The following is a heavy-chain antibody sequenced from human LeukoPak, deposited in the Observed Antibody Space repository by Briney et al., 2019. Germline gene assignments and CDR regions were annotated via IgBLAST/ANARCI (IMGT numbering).Heavy chain of an antibody. Sequence: GGSLRLSCAASGFTFSSYGMHWVRQAPGKGLEWVAVISYDGSNKYYADSVRGRFTISRDNSKNTLFLQMNSLRAEDTAMYYCAQDAFGAGGFDCWGQGTLVTVSS. CDR3: AQDAFGAGGFDC. V-gene: IGHV3-30*18. J-gene: IGHJ4*02. CDR2: ISYDGSNK. D-gene: IGHD3-16*01. CDR1: GFTFSSYG.